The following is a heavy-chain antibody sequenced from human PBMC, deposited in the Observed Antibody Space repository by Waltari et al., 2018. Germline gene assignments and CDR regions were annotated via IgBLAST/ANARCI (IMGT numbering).Heavy chain of an antibody. D-gene: IGHD3-22*01. Sequence: QVQLVQSGAEVKKPGSSVKVSCKVSGDTFRRYAISWVRQAPGQGLAWMGGIIPLFGSTNYAQKFQGRATMAADESTSTAYVELSSLKSEDTAVYFCARSHYYDRRANYPSLGAFDSWGQGTLVTVSS. J-gene: IGHJ4*02. V-gene: IGHV1-69*12. CDR2: IIPLFGST. CDR1: GDTFRRYA. CDR3: ARSHYYDRRANYPSLGAFDS.